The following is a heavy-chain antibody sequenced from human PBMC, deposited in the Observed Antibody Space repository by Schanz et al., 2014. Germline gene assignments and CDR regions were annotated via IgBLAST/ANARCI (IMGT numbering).Heavy chain of an antibody. CDR3: ARGGGPDDVFDI. CDR1: GGTFSTYP. Sequence: QILLVQPGPEVKKPGSSMKVSCKASGGTFSTYPINWLRQAPGQGLEWMGRIIPIHGIVNYAQRFQDRVRITADISTSTANIELSSLRSDDTAVYYCARGGGPDDVFDIWGQGTILTVSS. V-gene: IGHV1-69*02. D-gene: IGHD2-15*01. CDR2: IIPIHGIV. J-gene: IGHJ3*02.